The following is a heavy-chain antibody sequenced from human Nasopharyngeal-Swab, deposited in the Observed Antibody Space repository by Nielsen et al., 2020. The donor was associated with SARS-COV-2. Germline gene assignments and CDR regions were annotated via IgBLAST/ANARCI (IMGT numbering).Heavy chain of an antibody. V-gene: IGHV3-53*01. Sequence: GESLKISCAASGFTVSSSYMSWVRQAPGKGLEWVSTVHSDGNTYYADSVRGRFSSSRDNSKNTLYLQMHSLRAEDTAVYYCAKGTDGSFDYWGQGTLVTVSS. D-gene: IGHD3-22*01. CDR2: VHSDGNT. J-gene: IGHJ4*02. CDR3: AKGTDGSFDY. CDR1: GFTVSSSY.